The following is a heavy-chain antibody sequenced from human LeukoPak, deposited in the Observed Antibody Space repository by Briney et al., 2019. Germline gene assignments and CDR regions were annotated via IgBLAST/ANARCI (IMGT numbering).Heavy chain of an antibody. CDR1: GGYISSYY. CDR3: ARASRRNLGYCSSTSCYRLLLFDY. Sequence: SETLSLTCTVSGGYISSYYWSWVRQPAGMGLELIGRIYTSGRTNYNPSLKSRVTISVHPSKNEFSLTLSSVTAADTAVYYYARASRRNLGYCSSTSCYRLLLFDYWGQGTMVTVSS. V-gene: IGHV4-4*07. CDR2: IYTSGRT. D-gene: IGHD2-2*02. J-gene: IGHJ4*02.